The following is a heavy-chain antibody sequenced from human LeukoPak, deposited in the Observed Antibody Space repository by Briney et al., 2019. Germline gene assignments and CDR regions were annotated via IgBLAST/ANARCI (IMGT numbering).Heavy chain of an antibody. Sequence: PGRSLRLSWAASAFTLSSYWMHWVRQAPGKGLVWLSRIYIDGGTTTYADSVKGRFTISRDNTKNTLYLQMNSLRAEDTAVYYCARDGRGDYPKFDYWGQGALVTVSS. CDR2: IYIDGGTT. J-gene: IGHJ4*02. V-gene: IGHV3-74*01. CDR3: ARDGRGDYPKFDY. CDR1: AFTLSSYW. D-gene: IGHD4-17*01.